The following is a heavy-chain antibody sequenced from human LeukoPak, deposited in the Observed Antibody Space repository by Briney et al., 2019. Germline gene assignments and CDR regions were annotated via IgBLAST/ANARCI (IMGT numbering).Heavy chain of an antibody. CDR1: GYTFINYG. CDR3: ARDLDQYNGRFGGFGHDF. V-gene: IGHV1-18*01. J-gene: IGHJ4*02. Sequence: ASVEVSCKASGYTFINYGINWVRQAPGQGLEWMGWISAYNGNTNYAQSLQGRVTMTTDTSTSTVYMEMRSLTSDDTAVYYCARDLDQYNGRFGGFGHDFWGQGTLVTVSS. CDR2: ISAYNGNT. D-gene: IGHD3-10*01.